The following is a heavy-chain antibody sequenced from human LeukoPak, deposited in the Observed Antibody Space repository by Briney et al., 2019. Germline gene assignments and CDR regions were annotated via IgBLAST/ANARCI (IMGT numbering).Heavy chain of an antibody. CDR3: ARAPSITMVRGVIIFRWFDP. Sequence: ASVKVSCKASGYTFTGYYMHWVRQAPGQGLEWMGWINPNSGGTNYAQKFQGRVTMTRDTSISTAYMELSRLRSEDTAVYYCARAPSITMVRGVIIFRWFDPWGQGTLVTVSS. CDR2: INPNSGGT. D-gene: IGHD3-10*01. V-gene: IGHV1-2*02. J-gene: IGHJ5*02. CDR1: GYTFTGYY.